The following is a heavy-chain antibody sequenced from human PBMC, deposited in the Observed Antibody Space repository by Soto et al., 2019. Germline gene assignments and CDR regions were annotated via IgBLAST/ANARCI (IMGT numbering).Heavy chain of an antibody. D-gene: IGHD4-17*01. CDR3: ARALGSDHGDFSFDY. V-gene: IGHV1-69*12. J-gene: IGHJ4*02. CDR1: AGTFSSNH. CDR2: IIPIFGTA. Sequence: QVQLVQSGAEVKKPGSSVKVSCKASAGTFSSNHFTWVRQTPGQGPEWMGGIIPIFGTADYAQRFRGRVTISADESTSTVYMQVIILRSEDTAVYYCARALGSDHGDFSFDYWGQGTLVTVSS.